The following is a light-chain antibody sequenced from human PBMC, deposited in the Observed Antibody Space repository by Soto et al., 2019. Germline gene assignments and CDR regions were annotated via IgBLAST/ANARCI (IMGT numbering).Light chain of an antibody. CDR1: EDIDTS. Sequence: IQMTQSPSTLSVSLGDRITITCRASEDIDTSLAWFQQRPGKAPKVLIAGASGLRGGVPSRFSGSGSVSHFTLTITSLQPEDFATYYCLRDYDYPRTFGQGTKVDI. V-gene: IGKV1-6*02. CDR3: LRDYDYPRT. J-gene: IGKJ1*01. CDR2: GAS.